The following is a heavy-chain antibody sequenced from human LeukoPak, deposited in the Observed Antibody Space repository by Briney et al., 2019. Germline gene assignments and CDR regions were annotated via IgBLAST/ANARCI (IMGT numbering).Heavy chain of an antibody. J-gene: IGHJ6*02. CDR1: GFTFSSYA. CDR3: ARRLPAYGDYVLPDYYYGMDV. Sequence: PGGSLRLSCAASGFTFSSYAMSWARQAPGKGLEWVSGISSSGSGGNTYYADSVKGRFTISRDNSKNTLYLQMNSLRAEDTAVYYCARRLPAYGDYVLPDYYYGMDVWGQGTTATVSS. V-gene: IGHV3-23*01. D-gene: IGHD4-17*01. CDR2: ISSSGSGGNT.